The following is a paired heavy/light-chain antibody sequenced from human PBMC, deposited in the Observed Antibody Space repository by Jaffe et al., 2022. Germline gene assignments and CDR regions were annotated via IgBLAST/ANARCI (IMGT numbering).Light chain of an antibody. V-gene: IGLV2-23*02. CDR3: CSYASSNTWV. CDR2: EVN. CDR1: SSDVGSYNL. Sequence: QSALTQPASVSGSPGQSITISCTGTSSDVGSYNLVSWYQQHPGKAPKLMIYEVNKRPSGVSNRFSGSKSGNTASLTISGLQAEDEADYYCCSYASSNTWVFGGGTKLTVL. J-gene: IGLJ3*02.
Heavy chain of an antibody. V-gene: IGHV3-30*18. D-gene: IGHD2-15*01. CDR2: ISNDGRNK. CDR3: AKDGGYCSGANCYSPGY. CDR1: GFIFSNYG. Sequence: QEQLVESGGGVVQPGTSLRLSCGASGFIFSNYGMHWVRQAPGKGLEWVAVISNDGRNKYYADSVKGRFTISRDNSKNTLYLQMNSLRAEDTAVYYCAKDGGYCSGANCYSPGYWGQGTLVTVSS. J-gene: IGHJ4*02.